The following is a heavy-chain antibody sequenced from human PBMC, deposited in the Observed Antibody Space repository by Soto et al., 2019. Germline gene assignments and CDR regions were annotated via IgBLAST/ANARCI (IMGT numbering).Heavy chain of an antibody. Sequence: QITLKESGPTLVKPTQTLTLTCIFSGFPLRTSGGGVGWIRQPPGKALEWLGFIYWNDDKRYSPSLKSRLTITKDTSKNQVVLRMTNMDPVDTATYYCAKCGSSGWYGWFDPWGPGTLVTVSS. J-gene: IGHJ5*02. D-gene: IGHD6-19*01. CDR2: IYWNDDK. CDR1: GFPLRTSGGG. V-gene: IGHV2-5*01. CDR3: AKCGSSGWYGWFDP.